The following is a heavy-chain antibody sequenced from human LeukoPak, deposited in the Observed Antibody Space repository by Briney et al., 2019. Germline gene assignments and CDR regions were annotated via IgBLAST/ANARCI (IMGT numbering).Heavy chain of an antibody. CDR3: ARGRFNYDSTGYSSFYY. D-gene: IGHD3-22*01. V-gene: IGHV3-7*01. J-gene: IGHJ4*02. CDR1: GGSISSYY. CDR2: IKEDGSEK. Sequence: ETLSLTCTVSGGSISSYYWSWIRQPPGKGLEWVANIKEDGSEKYYVDSVKGRFTISRDNAKNSVYLQMNSLRAEDTAVYYCARGRFNYDSTGYSSFYYWGQGTLVTVSS.